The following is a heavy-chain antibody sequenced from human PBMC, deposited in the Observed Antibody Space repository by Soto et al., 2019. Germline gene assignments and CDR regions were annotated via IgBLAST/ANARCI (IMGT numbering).Heavy chain of an antibody. CDR3: ARDRGRAAAGEYHYYGMDV. V-gene: IGHV1-46*01. Sequence: GASVKVSCKASGYTFTSYYMHWVRQAPGQGLEWMGVTNPSGGNTDYAQKSQGRVTMTRDTSTSTVYMELSSLRSEDTAVYYCARDRGRAAAGEYHYYGMDVWGQGTTVTVSS. D-gene: IGHD6-13*01. CDR2: TNPSGGNT. J-gene: IGHJ6*02. CDR1: GYTFTSYY.